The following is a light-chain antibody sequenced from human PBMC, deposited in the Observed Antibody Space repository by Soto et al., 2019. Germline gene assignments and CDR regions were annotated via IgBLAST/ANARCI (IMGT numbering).Light chain of an antibody. J-gene: IGKJ5*01. CDR2: DAS. CDR1: QYISNY. CDR3: QQYDNIPIT. V-gene: IGKV1-33*01. Sequence: DSHRPQAHSSLSASVGDRVTITCQSGQYISNYLNWYQQKPGKAPKLLIYDASNLETGVPSRFSGSGSGTDFTFTIISLLPEDIATYYCQQYDNIPITFGQGTRLEI.